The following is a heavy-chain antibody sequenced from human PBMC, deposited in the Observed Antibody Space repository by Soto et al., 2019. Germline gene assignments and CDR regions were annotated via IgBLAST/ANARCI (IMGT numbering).Heavy chain of an antibody. CDR2: IFYSGSTTY. D-gene: IGHD6-19*01. CDR1: GGSISGHY. J-gene: IGHJ4*02. V-gene: IGHV4-59*11. CDR3: ARVGSSGWSPDY. Sequence: PSEPLSLTCTVSGGSISGHYWIWIRQPPGEGMEWIGYIFYSGSTTYNNNPSLKSRVSISVDTSKNQFYLRLSSVTAADTAVYYCARVGSSGWSPDYWGQGTLVTVSS.